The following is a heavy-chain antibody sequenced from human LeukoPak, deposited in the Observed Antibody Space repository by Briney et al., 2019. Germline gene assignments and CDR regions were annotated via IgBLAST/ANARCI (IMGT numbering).Heavy chain of an antibody. D-gene: IGHD6-19*01. V-gene: IGHV4-59*01. CDR1: GDSIRSYY. CDR2: ISYSGRT. J-gene: IGHJ4*02. Sequence: SETPSLTCIVSGDSIRSYYWSWIRQAPGKGLEWIGYISYSGRTNYSPSLKSRVTLSVDTSKNQFSLNVTSVTAADTAFYYCARWSLYSSGWYFDHWGQGILVTVSS. CDR3: ARWSLYSSGWYFDH.